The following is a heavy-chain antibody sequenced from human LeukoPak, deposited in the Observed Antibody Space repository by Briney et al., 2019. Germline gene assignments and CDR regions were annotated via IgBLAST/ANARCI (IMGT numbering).Heavy chain of an antibody. D-gene: IGHD6-13*01. CDR1: GGSFSGYY. CDR2: INHSGST. V-gene: IGHV4-34*01. J-gene: IGHJ6*03. CDR3: ARGAYSSSWLRYYYYMDV. Sequence: SETLSLTCAVYGGSFSGYYWSWIRQPPGKGLEGIGEINHSGSTNYNPSLKSRVTISVDTSKNQFSLKLSSVTAADTAVYYCARGAYSSSWLRYYYYMDVWGKGTTVTVSS.